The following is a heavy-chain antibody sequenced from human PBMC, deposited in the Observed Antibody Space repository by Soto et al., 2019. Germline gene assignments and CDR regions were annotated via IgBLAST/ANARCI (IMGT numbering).Heavy chain of an antibody. CDR3: AKASSGWTPHAFDY. Sequence: EVQLLESGGGLVQPGGSLRLSCAASGFTFSTYAMSWVRQAPGKGLQWVSSIGASGRSTYYADSVKGRFTISRDNSKNTLYLQMNSLSDEDTAIYYGAKASSGWTPHAFDYWGQGILVTVSS. CDR2: IGASGRST. J-gene: IGHJ4*02. V-gene: IGHV3-23*01. CDR1: GFTFSTYA. D-gene: IGHD6-19*01.